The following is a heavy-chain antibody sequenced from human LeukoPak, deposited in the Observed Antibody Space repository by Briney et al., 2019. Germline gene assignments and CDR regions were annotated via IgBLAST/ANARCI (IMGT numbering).Heavy chain of an antibody. CDR3: ARDTLDAFDI. V-gene: IGHV3-33*01. CDR1: GFTFSSYG. CDR2: IWYDGSNK. J-gene: IGHJ3*02. Sequence: PGGSLRLSCAASGFTFSSYGMHWVRQAPGKGLEWVAVIWYDGSNKYYVDSAKGRFTISRDNSKNTLYLQMNSLRAEDTAVYHCARDTLDAFDIWGQGTMVTVSS.